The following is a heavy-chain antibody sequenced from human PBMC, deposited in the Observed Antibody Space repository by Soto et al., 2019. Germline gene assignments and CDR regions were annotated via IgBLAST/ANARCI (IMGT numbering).Heavy chain of an antibody. J-gene: IGHJ4*02. Sequence: QVQLVQSGAEVKKPGASVKVSCKASGYTFTSYGISWVRQAPGQGLEWMGWISAYNGNTNSAQKLQGRVNMTPDTSTSTAYMELRSLRSDNTAVYYCARVSAFDWLFLYYFDYWGQGTLVTVSS. D-gene: IGHD3-9*01. CDR3: ARVSAFDWLFLYYFDY. CDR1: GYTFTSYG. V-gene: IGHV1-18*01. CDR2: ISAYNGNT.